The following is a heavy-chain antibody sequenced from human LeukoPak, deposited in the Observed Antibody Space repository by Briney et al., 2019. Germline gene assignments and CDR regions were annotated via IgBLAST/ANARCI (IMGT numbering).Heavy chain of an antibody. CDR3: AREDYYDSSGERFDAFDI. V-gene: IGHV4-31*03. D-gene: IGHD3-22*01. Sequence: PSETLSLTCTVSGGSISSGGYYWSWIRQHPGKGLEGIGYIYYSGSTYYNPSLKSRVTISVDTSKNQFSLKLSSVTAADTAVYYCAREDYYDSSGERFDAFDIWGQGTMVTVSS. CDR1: GGSISSGGYY. CDR2: IYYSGST. J-gene: IGHJ3*02.